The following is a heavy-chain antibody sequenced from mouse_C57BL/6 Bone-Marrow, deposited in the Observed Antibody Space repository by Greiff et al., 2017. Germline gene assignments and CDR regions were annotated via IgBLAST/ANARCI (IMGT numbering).Heavy chain of an antibody. CDR3: AKLGAY. CDR1: GFSFTSYG. J-gene: IGHJ3*01. CDR2: ICGDGST. D-gene: IGHD4-1*01. Sequence: QVTLQESGPGLVAPSQTLSITCTVSGFSFTSYGVSWVRQPPGKGLEWLGGICGDGSTNYNSALISRLNISKDNSKSHVCLKLNSLQTDDTATYYCAKLGAYWGQGTLVTVSA. V-gene: IGHV2-3*01.